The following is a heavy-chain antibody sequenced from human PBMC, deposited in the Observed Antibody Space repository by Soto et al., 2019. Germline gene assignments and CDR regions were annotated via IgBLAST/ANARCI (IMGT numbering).Heavy chain of an antibody. D-gene: IGHD2-21*01. Sequence: GGSLRLSCEASGVRFRDFYMAWIRQAPGKGLEWVAFIGPSDTGIYYAESVKGRFTISRDNAKDSLFLQMKSLKGEDTAIYYCARDLRAFGVASRFDPWGQGTLVTVSS. V-gene: IGHV3-11*01. CDR3: ARDLRAFGVASRFDP. J-gene: IGHJ5*02. CDR2: IGPSDTGI. CDR1: GVRFRDFY.